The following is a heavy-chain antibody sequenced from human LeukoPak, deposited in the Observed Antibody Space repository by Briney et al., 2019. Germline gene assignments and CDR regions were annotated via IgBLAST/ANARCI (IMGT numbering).Heavy chain of an antibody. CDR1: GFTFSSYA. V-gene: IGHV3-33*08. CDR3: AREGPRGNSQFDY. D-gene: IGHD2/OR15-2a*01. Sequence: HPGGSLRLSCAASGFTFSSYAMHWVRQAPGKGLEWVALIWYDGSNKYYTDSVKGRLTISRDNSKNTLYLQMNSLRAEDTAIYYCAREGPRGNSQFDYWGQGTLVTVSS. CDR2: IWYDGSNK. J-gene: IGHJ4*02.